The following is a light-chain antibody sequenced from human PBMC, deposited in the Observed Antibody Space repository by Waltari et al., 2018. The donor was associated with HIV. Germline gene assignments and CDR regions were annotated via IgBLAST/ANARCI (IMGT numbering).Light chain of an antibody. CDR2: EVT. Sequence: HSALTQPPSASGSLGQSVTISCTGSSSDIGAYHFVSWFQQHPHSAPKLLPYEVTRRPSTVSDRFSGSRSGNTAFLTVAGLQPDDEATYFCSSYGDSLRVLFGGGTNVTVL. CDR3: SSYGDSLRVL. J-gene: IGLJ3*02. CDR1: SSDIGAYHF. V-gene: IGLV2-8*01.